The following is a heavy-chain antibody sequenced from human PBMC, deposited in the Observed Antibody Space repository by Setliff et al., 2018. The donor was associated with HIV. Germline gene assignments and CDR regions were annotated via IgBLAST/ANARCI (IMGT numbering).Heavy chain of an antibody. CDR3: ARMVRGVSPRDY. V-gene: IGHV1-8*01. D-gene: IGHD3-10*01. CDR2: MNPNSGHT. CDR1: GYTFTSLD. Sequence: ASVKVSCKASGYTFTSLDINWVRQATGQGPEWMGWMNPNSGHTGYAHKFQGRVTMTRNTSISTAYMELSSLRSEDTAVYYCARMVRGVSPRDYWGQGTLVTVSS. J-gene: IGHJ4*02.